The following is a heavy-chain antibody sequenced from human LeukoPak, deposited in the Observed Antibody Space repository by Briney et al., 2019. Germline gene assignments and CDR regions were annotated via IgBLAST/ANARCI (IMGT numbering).Heavy chain of an antibody. CDR1: GFTFSSYS. CDR3: ARDGPMVRGYLHDAFDI. J-gene: IGHJ3*02. D-gene: IGHD3-10*01. CDR2: ISSSSSTI. V-gene: IGHV3-48*04. Sequence: PGGSLRLSCAASGFTFSSYSMNWVRQAPGKGLEWVSYISSSSSTIYYADSVKGRFTISRDNAKNSLYLQMNSLRAEDTVVYYCARDGPMVRGYLHDAFDIWGQGTMVTVSS.